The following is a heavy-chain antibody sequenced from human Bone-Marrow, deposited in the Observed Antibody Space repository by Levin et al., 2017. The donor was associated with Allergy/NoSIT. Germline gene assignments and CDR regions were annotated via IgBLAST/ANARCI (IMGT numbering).Heavy chain of an antibody. CDR2: TIPVIGTP. CDR3: ATSRLRGSGSYYKIED. D-gene: IGHD3-10*01. J-gene: IGHJ4*02. V-gene: IGHV1-69*01. CDR1: GGTFSSYV. Sequence: KISCTVSGGTFSSYVISWVRQAPGQGLDWMGGTIPVIGTPNYSQKFQGRVTLIADESTSTVYMELSSLRSDDTAVYYCATSRLRGSGSYYKIEDWGQGTLVTISS.